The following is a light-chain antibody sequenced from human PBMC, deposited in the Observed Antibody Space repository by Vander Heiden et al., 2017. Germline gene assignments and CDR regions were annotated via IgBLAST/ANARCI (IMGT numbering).Light chain of an antibody. V-gene: IGKV3-20*01. Sequence: EIVLTQSPGTLSLSPGERATLSCRASQSVSRTYLAWYQQKPGQAPRLLIYGASSRATGIPDRFSGSGSGTDFTLTISRLEPEDFAVYYCQQYGSSPPLTFGGGTKVEIK. CDR3: QQYGSSPPLT. CDR2: GAS. CDR1: QSVSRTY. J-gene: IGKJ4*01.